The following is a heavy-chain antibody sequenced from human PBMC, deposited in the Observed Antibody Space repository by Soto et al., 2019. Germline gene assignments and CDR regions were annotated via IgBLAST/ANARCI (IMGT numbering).Heavy chain of an antibody. D-gene: IGHD6-19*01. CDR2: IWYDGTNE. V-gene: IGHV3-33*01. CDR3: ARDDIPGIAVSTYGMDV. Sequence: GGSLRLSCAASGFIFSNFGMHWVRQAPGKGLEWVAVIWYDGTNEYYADSVKGRFTISKDNSKNTLYLQMNSLRAEDTAVYYCARDDIPGIAVSTYGMDVWGQGTTVTVSS. CDR1: GFIFSNFG. J-gene: IGHJ6*02.